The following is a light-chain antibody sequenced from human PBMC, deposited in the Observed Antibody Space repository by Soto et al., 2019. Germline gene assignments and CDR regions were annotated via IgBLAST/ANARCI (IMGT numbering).Light chain of an antibody. CDR2: EVN. CDR1: SSDVGYYNY. Sequence: QSVLAQPASVSGSPGQSITISCTGTSSDVGYYNYVSWYQQHPGKVPKLMIYEVNNRPSGVSNRFSGSKSGNTASLTISGLQDEEEAESYCCSRRSEITYVCGTGTKVTVL. CDR3: CSRRSEITYV. V-gene: IGLV2-14*01. J-gene: IGLJ1*01.